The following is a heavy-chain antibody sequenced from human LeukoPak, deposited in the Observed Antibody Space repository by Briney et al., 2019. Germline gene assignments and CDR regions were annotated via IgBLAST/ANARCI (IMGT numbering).Heavy chain of an antibody. J-gene: IGHJ4*02. Sequence: PGGTLRLSCAASGFTFSSYGMNWVRQAPGKGLEWVSSISSSSTDIYYADSVKGRFTISRDNAKSSLYLQMNSLRADDTAVYYCVGALRYFDPLGWGQGTLVTVSS. V-gene: IGHV3-21*01. CDR2: ISSSSTDI. D-gene: IGHD3-9*01. CDR3: VGALRYFDPLG. CDR1: GFTFSSYG.